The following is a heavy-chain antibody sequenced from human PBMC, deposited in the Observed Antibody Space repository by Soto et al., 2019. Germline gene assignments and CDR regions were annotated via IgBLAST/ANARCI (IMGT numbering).Heavy chain of an antibody. D-gene: IGHD2-2*01. CDR2: ISSSSSYI. Sequence: GGSLRLSCAASGFTFSSYSMNWVRQAPGKGLEWVSSISSSSSYIYYADSVKGRFTISRDNAKNSLYLQMNSLRAEDTAVYYCAREDCSSTSYYLAPIDYWGQGTLVTVSS. V-gene: IGHV3-21*01. J-gene: IGHJ4*02. CDR1: GFTFSSYS. CDR3: AREDCSSTSYYLAPIDY.